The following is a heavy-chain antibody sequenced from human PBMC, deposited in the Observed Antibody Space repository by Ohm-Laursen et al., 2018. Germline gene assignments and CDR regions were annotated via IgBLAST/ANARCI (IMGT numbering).Heavy chain of an antibody. D-gene: IGHD3-16*01. CDR1: GYTFTSYY. CDR2: INPSGGST. J-gene: IGHJ6*02. V-gene: IGHV1-46*01. CDR3: ARVTSGGYYYYYGMDV. Sequence: SVKVSCKASGYTFTSYYMHWVRQAPGQGLEWMGIINPSGGSTSYAQKFQGRVTMTRDTSTSTVYMELSSLRSEDTAVYYCARVTSGGYYYYYGMDVWGQGTTVTVSS.